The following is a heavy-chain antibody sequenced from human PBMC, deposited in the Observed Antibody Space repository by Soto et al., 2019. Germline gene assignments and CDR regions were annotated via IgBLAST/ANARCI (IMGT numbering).Heavy chain of an antibody. V-gene: IGHV3-11*06. CDR1: AFTFSDYY. CDR3: TRTLRGYSYDGY. J-gene: IGHJ4*02. Sequence: QVHLVESGGDLVKPGGSLRLSCAASAFTFSDYYMSWIRQAPGKGLEWVSYISGGSTDTNYADSVKGRFTISRDNAKNSLYLQMNSLRAEDTAVYYCTRTLRGYSYDGYWGQGTLVTVSS. CDR2: ISGGSTDT. D-gene: IGHD5-18*01.